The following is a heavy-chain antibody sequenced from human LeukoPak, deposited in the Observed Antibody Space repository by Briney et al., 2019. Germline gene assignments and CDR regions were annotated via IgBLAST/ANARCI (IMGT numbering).Heavy chain of an antibody. Sequence: QAGGSLRLSCAASGFTVSSNYMSWVRQAPGKGLEWVSVIYSGGSTYYADSVKGRFTISRDNAKNSLYLQMSNLRAEDTAVYFCTRGGGLDVWGQGATVTVSS. V-gene: IGHV3-53*01. D-gene: IGHD3-16*01. CDR2: IYSGGST. CDR3: TRGGGLDV. J-gene: IGHJ6*02. CDR1: GFTVSSNY.